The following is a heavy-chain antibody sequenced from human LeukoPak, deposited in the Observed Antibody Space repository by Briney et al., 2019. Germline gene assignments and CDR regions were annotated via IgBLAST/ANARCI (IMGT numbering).Heavy chain of an antibody. J-gene: IGHJ4*02. D-gene: IGHD6-6*01. CDR1: GLTFSSYA. CDR3: ARDRSSSFSGFLEY. Sequence: QPGGSLRLSCAASGLTFSSYAMNWVRQAPGKGLEWVSAMSYSGSSTYYADSVKGRFTISRDNSKNTLYLQMNSLRTEVTAVDYCARDRSSSFSGFLEYWGQGTLVTVSS. CDR2: MSYSGSST. V-gene: IGHV3-23*01.